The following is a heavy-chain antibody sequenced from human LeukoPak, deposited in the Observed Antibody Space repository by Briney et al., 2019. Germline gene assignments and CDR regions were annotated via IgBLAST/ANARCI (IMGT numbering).Heavy chain of an antibody. Sequence: ASVKVSCKASGYTFTGYYMHWVRQAPGQGLEWMGWINPNSGGTNYAQKFQGWVTMTRDTSISTAYMELSSLRSEDTAVYYCARDQSENYYGSGSYSPDAFDIWGQGTMVTVSS. CDR1: GYTFTGYY. CDR2: INPNSGGT. CDR3: ARDQSENYYGSGSYSPDAFDI. V-gene: IGHV1-2*04. J-gene: IGHJ3*02. D-gene: IGHD3-10*01.